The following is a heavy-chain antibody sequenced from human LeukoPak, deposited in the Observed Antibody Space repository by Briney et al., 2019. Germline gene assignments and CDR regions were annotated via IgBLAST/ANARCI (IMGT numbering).Heavy chain of an antibody. CDR1: GGTFSSYA. V-gene: IGHV1-69*06. Sequence: RASVKVSCKASGGTFSSYAISWVRQAPGQGLEWMGGIIPIFGTANYAQKFQGRVTITADKSTSTAYMELSSLRSEDTAVYYCASGGGYSYGYYFDYWGQGTLVTVSS. CDR2: IIPIFGTA. D-gene: IGHD5-18*01. CDR3: ASGGGYSYGYYFDY. J-gene: IGHJ4*02.